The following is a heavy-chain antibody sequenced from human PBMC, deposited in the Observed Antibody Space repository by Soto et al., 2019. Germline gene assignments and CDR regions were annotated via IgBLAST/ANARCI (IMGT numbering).Heavy chain of an antibody. D-gene: IGHD5-18*01. V-gene: IGHV4-59*01. Sequence: SETLSLTCTVSGGSISSYYWSWIRQPPGKGLEWIGYIYYSGSTSYNPSLKSRVTISVDTSKNQFSLKLSSVTAADTAVYYCASTRVDTAMVPYFDYWGQGTLVTVSS. J-gene: IGHJ4*02. CDR1: GGSISSYY. CDR2: IYYSGST. CDR3: ASTRVDTAMVPYFDY.